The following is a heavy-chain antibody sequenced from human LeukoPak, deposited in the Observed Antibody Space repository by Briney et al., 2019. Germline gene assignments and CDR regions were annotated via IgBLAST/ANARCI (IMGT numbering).Heavy chain of an antibody. V-gene: IGHV4-59*01. Sequence: SETLSLTCTVSGGSISSYYWSWIRQPPGKGLEWIGYIYYSGSTNYNPSLKSRVTISVDTSKNQFSLKLSSVTAADTAVYYCARLTYYDSSGYYGVPYFDYWGQGTLVTASS. CDR1: GGSISSYY. J-gene: IGHJ4*02. D-gene: IGHD3-22*01. CDR3: ARLTYYDSSGYYGVPYFDY. CDR2: IYYSGST.